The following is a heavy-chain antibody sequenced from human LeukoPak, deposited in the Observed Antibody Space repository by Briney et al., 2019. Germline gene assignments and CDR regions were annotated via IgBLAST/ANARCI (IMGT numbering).Heavy chain of an antibody. J-gene: IGHJ3*02. D-gene: IGHD1-26*01. CDR2: ISGSSGNT. Sequence: GGSLRLSCAASGFTFSSYAMSWVRQAPGKGLEWVSAISGSSGNTYYADSVKGRFTISRDNSKNTLYLQMNNLRAEDTAVYYCAKTGPVGATTDAFDIWGQGTMVTVSS. V-gene: IGHV3-23*01. CDR3: AKTGPVGATTDAFDI. CDR1: GFTFSSYA.